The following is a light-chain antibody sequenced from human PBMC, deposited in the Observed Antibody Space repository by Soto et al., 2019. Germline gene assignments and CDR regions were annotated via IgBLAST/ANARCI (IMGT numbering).Light chain of an antibody. CDR3: QQSYSTPPT. CDR1: QSIAFY. CDR2: AAS. Sequence: DIQMTQSPSSLSASIGDRVTLTCRASQSIAFYLNWYQQTPGKAPKLLVSAASNLQSGVPSRFSGSGSETDFTLTISSLQPEDFATYYWQQSYSTPPTFGGGTKVEI. J-gene: IGKJ4*01. V-gene: IGKV1-39*01.